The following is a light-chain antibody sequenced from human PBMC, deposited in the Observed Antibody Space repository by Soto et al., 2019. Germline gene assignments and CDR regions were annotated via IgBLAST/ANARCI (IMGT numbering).Light chain of an antibody. CDR3: AAWDDSLNGFV. J-gene: IGLJ1*01. Sequence: QSVLTQPPSASGTPGQRVPISCSGSTPNIGKNTVNWYQQLPGTAPKLLIYSDNQRPSGVPDRFSGSKSGTSASLAISGLQPEDEADYYCAAWDDSLNGFVFGTGTKGTVL. CDR1: TPNIGKNT. CDR2: SDN. V-gene: IGLV1-44*01.